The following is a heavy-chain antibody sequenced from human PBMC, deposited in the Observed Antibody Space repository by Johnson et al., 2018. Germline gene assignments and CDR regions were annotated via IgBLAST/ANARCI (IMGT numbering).Heavy chain of an antibody. CDR2: ISYDGSNK. CDR3: AKDRPRYCSSTSCYVDI. D-gene: IGHD2-2*01. CDR1: GFTFSSYG. J-gene: IGHJ3*02. V-gene: IGHV3-30*18. Sequence: VQLVESGGGVVQPGRSLRLSCAASGFTFSSYGMHWVRQAPGKGLEWVAVISYDGSNKYYADSVKGRLPISRDNSKNTLYLQMNSLRAEDTAVYYCAKDRPRYCSSTSCYVDIWGQGTMVTVSS.